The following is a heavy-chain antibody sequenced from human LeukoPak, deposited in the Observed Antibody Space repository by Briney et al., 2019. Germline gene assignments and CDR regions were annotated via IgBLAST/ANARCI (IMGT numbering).Heavy chain of an antibody. Sequence: PGASVTVSCKASGYTFTSYGISWVRQAPGQGLEWMGWISAYNGNTNYAQKLQGRVTMTTDTSTSTAYMELRSLRSDDTAVYYCARDGGYYDPNWFDPWGQGTLVTVSS. J-gene: IGHJ5*02. CDR3: ARDGGYYDPNWFDP. D-gene: IGHD3-22*01. CDR1: GYTFTSYG. CDR2: ISAYNGNT. V-gene: IGHV1-18*01.